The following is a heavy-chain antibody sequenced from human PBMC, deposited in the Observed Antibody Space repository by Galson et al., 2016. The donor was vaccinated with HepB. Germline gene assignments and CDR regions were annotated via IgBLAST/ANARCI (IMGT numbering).Heavy chain of an antibody. D-gene: IGHD1-26*01. CDR1: GGTFSSYA. CDR3: ARVSAVGATEFYLGMDV. Sequence: SVKVSCKASGGTFSSYAISWVRQAPGQGLEWMGGITPIFGTPNYAQRFQGRITITADESTSTAYRELSSLGSEDQGVYYCARVSAVGATEFYLGMDVWGQGTTVTVSS. CDR2: ITPIFGTP. J-gene: IGHJ6*02. V-gene: IGHV1-69*13.